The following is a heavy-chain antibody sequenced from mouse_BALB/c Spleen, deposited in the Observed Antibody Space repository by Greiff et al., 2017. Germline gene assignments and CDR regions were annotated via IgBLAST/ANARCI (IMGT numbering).Heavy chain of an antibody. CDR2: INPYNGDT. J-gene: IGHJ2*01. V-gene: IGHV1-20*02. D-gene: IGHD2-4*01. CDR1: GYSFTGYF. CDR3: ARYYDYFDY. Sequence: EVKVVESGPELVKPGASVKISCKASGYSFTGYFMNWVMQSHGKSLEWIGRINPYNGDTFYNQKFKGKATLTVDKSSSTAHMELRSLASEDSAVYYCARYYDYFDYWGQGTTLTVSS.